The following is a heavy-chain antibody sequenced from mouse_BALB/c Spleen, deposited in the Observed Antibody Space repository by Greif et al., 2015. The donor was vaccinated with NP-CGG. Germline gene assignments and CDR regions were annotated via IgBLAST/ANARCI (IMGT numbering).Heavy chain of an antibody. V-gene: IGHV5-9-3*01. CDR2: ISRGGSYT. CDR3: ARSISLYYFDY. Sequence: EVKVVESGGGLVKPGGSLKLSCAASGFTFSSYAMSWVRQTPEKRLEWVATISRGGSYTYYPDSVKGRFTISRDNAKNTLYLQMSSLRSEDTAMYYCARSISLYYFDYWGQGTTLTVSS. CDR1: GFTFSSYA. J-gene: IGHJ2*01.